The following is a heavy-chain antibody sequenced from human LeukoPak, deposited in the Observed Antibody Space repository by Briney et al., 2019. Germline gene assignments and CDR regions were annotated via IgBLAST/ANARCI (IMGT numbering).Heavy chain of an antibody. CDR1: GGSISSTIYY. CDR3: ARAGWELVGLDY. CDR2: IYYSGST. D-gene: IGHD1-26*01. V-gene: IGHV4-39*07. J-gene: IGHJ4*02. Sequence: PSETLSLTCTVSGGSISSTIYYWGWIRQPPGKGLEWIGSIYYSGSTNYNPSLKSRVTISVDTSKNQFSLKLSSVTAADTAVYYCARAGWELVGLDYWGQGTLVTVSS.